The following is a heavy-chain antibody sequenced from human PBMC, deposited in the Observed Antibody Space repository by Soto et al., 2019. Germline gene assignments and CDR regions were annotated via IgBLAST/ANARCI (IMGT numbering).Heavy chain of an antibody. D-gene: IGHD2-15*01. CDR3: VRTSLVVAAATREDY. CDR1: GFTFSSYW. Sequence: EVQLVESGGGLVQPGGSLRLSCAASGFTFSSYWRHWVRQAPGKGLVWVSRINSDGSSTSYADSVKGRFTISRDNAKNTLYLEMNSVRAEDTAVYYCVRTSLVVAAATREDYWGQGTLVTVSS. V-gene: IGHV3-74*01. CDR2: INSDGSST. J-gene: IGHJ4*02.